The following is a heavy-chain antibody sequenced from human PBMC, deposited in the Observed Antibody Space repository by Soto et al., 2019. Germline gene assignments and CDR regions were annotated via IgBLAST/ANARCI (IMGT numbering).Heavy chain of an antibody. CDR3: ARANIHYYGMDV. V-gene: IGHV4-30-2*01. CDR2: IYHSGST. J-gene: IGHJ6*02. Sequence: DLEWIGYIYHSGSTYYNPSLKSRVTISVDRSKNQFSLKLSSVTAADTAVYYCARANIHYYGMDVWGQGTTVTVSS.